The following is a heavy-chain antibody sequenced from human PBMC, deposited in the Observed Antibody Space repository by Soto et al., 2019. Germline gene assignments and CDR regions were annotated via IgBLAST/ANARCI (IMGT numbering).Heavy chain of an antibody. CDR1: GGTFSSYA. J-gene: IGHJ3*02. Sequence: QVQLVQSGAEVKKPGSSVKVSCKASGGTFSSYAISWVRQAPGQGLEWMGGIIPIFGTANYAQKFQGRVTITADKSTSTAYMELSSLRSEDTAVYYCAREGDNYGGNSRDAFDIWGQGTMVTVSS. D-gene: IGHD4-17*01. CDR3: AREGDNYGGNSRDAFDI. V-gene: IGHV1-69*14. CDR2: IIPIFGTA.